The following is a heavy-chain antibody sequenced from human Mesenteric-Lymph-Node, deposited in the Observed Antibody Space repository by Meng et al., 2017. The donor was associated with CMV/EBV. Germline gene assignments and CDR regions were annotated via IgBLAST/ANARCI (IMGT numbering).Heavy chain of an antibody. Sequence: SETLSLTCTVSGGSISSSSYYWGWIRQPPGKGLEWIGNINYSGSTNYNPSLKGRVTTSIDMSKTEFSLKLSSVTAADTAVYYCARDVTTITREGYFDYWGQGTLVTVSS. CDR1: GGSISSSSYY. D-gene: IGHD1-14*01. CDR3: ARDVTTITREGYFDY. CDR2: INYSGST. V-gene: IGHV4-39*07. J-gene: IGHJ4*02.